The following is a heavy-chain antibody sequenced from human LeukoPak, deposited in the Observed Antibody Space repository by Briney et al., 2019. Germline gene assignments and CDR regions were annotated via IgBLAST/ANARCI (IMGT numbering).Heavy chain of an antibody. V-gene: IGHV1-8*01. CDR3: ARVGTMVRGVTGD. D-gene: IGHD3-10*01. CDR1: GYTFTSYD. J-gene: IGHJ1*01. Sequence: GASVKVSCKASGYTFTSYDINWVRQATGQGLEWMGWMDPNSGNTGYAQKFQGRVTMTRNTSISTAYMELSSLRSEDTAMYYCARVGTMVRGVTGDWGQGTLVTVSS. CDR2: MDPNSGNT.